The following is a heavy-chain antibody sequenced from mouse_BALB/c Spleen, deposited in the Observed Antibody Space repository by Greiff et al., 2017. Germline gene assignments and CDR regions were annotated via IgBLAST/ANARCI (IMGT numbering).Heavy chain of an antibody. CDR1: GYSITSGYY. CDR2: ISYDGSN. Sequence: ESGPGLVKPSQSLSLTCSVTGYSITSGYYWNWIRQFPGNKLEWMGYISYDGSNNYNPSLKNRISITRDTSKNQFFLKLNSVTTEDTATYDGASNYYGYYFDDWGQGTTLTVAS. V-gene: IGHV3-6*02. D-gene: IGHD1-2*01. J-gene: IGHJ2*01. CDR3: ASNYYGYYFDD.